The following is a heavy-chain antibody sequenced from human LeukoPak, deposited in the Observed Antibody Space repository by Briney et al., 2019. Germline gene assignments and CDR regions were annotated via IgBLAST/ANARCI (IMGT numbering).Heavy chain of an antibody. CDR2: ISAYNGNT. J-gene: IGHJ6*02. Sequence: ASVKVSCKASGYTFTSYGISWVRQAPGQGLEWMGWISAYNGNTNYAQKLQGRVTMTTDTSTSTAYMELRSLRSDDTAVYYCARDGRAGQDYNYYGMDVWGQGTTVTVSS. D-gene: IGHD1-26*01. V-gene: IGHV1-18*01. CDR3: ARDGRAGQDYNYYGMDV. CDR1: GYTFTSYG.